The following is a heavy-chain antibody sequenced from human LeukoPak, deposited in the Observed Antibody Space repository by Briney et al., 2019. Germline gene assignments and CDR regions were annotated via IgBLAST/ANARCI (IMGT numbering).Heavy chain of an antibody. Sequence: SQTLSLTCAVSGGSISSGGYSWSWIRQPPGKGLEWIGYIYHSGSTYYNPSLKGRVTISVDRSKNQFSLKLSSVTAADTAVYYCARGYDSSAYYPFNYWGQGTLVTVSS. CDR3: ARGYDSSAYYPFNY. CDR1: GGSISSGGYS. V-gene: IGHV4-30-2*01. CDR2: IYHSGST. D-gene: IGHD3-22*01. J-gene: IGHJ4*02.